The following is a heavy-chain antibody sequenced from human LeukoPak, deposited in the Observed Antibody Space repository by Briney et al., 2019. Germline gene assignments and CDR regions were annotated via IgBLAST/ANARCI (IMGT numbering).Heavy chain of an antibody. CDR3: ARADPGFHAFDI. V-gene: IGHV3-66*01. CDR1: GFTVSSNY. CDR2: IYSGGST. J-gene: IGHJ3*02. Sequence: QPGGSLRLSCAASGFTVSSNYMSWVRQAPGKGLEWVSVIYSGGSTYYADSVKGRCTISRDNSKNTLYLQMNSLRAEDTAVYYCARADPGFHAFDIWGQGTMVTVSS.